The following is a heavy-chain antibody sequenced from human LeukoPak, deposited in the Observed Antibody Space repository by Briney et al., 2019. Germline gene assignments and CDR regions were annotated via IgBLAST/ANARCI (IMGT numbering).Heavy chain of an antibody. CDR3: AKDRGYGSGSYGHFDY. V-gene: IGHV3-9*01. Sequence: PGRSLRLSCVASGFIFDDYAMHWVRQAPGKGLEWVSDISWNSGNVGYADSVKGRFTISRDNAKNSLYLQMNSLRTDDTAFYYCAKDRGYGSGSYGHFDYWGQGALVTVSS. J-gene: IGHJ4*02. CDR1: GFIFDDYA. D-gene: IGHD3-10*01. CDR2: ISWNSGNV.